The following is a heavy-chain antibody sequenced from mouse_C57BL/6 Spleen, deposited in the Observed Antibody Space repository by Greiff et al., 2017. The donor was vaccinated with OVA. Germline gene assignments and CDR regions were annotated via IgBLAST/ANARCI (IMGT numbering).Heavy chain of an antibody. CDR3: AKHWDGNFDY. V-gene: IGHV1-42*01. CDR2: INPSTGGT. D-gene: IGHD4-1*01. CDR1: GYSFTGYY. Sequence: VQLQQSGPELVKPGASVKISCKASGYSFTGYYMNWVKQSPEKSLEWIGEINPSTGGTTYNQKFKAKATLTVDKSSSTAYMQLKSLTSEDSAVYYCAKHWDGNFDYWGQGTTLTVSS. J-gene: IGHJ2*01.